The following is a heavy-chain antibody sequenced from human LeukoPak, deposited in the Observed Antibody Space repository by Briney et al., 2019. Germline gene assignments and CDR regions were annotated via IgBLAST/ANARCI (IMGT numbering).Heavy chain of an antibody. CDR3: ARGGLGADFDY. D-gene: IGHD3/OR15-3a*01. V-gene: IGHV3-21*01. CDR1: GLTLISIS. Sequence: GGPLELSCEPSGLTLISISMTWVGKAPGKGLEWVSSISSSSSYIYYADSVKGRFTISRDNAKNSLYLQMNSLRAEDTAVYYCARGGLGADFDYWGQGTLVTVSS. J-gene: IGHJ4*02. CDR2: ISSSSSYI.